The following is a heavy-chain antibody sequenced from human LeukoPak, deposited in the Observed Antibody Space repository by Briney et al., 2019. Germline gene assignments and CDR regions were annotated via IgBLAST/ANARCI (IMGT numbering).Heavy chain of an antibody. D-gene: IGHD1-1*01. CDR1: GGTFSSYA. V-gene: IGHV1-24*01. J-gene: IGHJ3*02. Sequence: GASVKVSCKASGGTFSSYAISWVRQAPGKGLEWMGGFDPEDGETIYAQKFQGRVTMTEDTSTDTAYMELSSLRSEDTAVYYCATDLSGGWKAFDIRGQGTMVTVSS. CDR2: FDPEDGET. CDR3: ATDLSGGWKAFDI.